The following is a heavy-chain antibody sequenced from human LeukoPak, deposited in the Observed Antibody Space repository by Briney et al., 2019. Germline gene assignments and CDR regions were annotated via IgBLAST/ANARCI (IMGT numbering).Heavy chain of an antibody. CDR3: ARDSRFGGYYDSSGYYGGGDAFDI. CDR2: IYYSGST. Sequence: SETLSLTCTVSGGSISSYYWSWIRQPPGKGREWIGYIYYSGSTNYNPSLKSRVTISVDTSKNQFSLKLSSVTAADTAVYYCARDSRFGGYYDSSGYYGGGDAFDIWGQGTMVTVSS. D-gene: IGHD3-22*01. J-gene: IGHJ3*02. V-gene: IGHV4-59*01. CDR1: GGSISSYY.